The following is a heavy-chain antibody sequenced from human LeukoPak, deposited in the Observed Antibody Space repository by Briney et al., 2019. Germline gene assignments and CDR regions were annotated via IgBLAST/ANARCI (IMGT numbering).Heavy chain of an antibody. D-gene: IGHD5-18*01. CDR2: IYYSGST. V-gene: IGHV4-39*01. Sequence: PSETLSLTCTVSGGSISSSNYYWGWIRQPPGKGLESIGSIYYSGSTYYNPSLKSRVTISVDTSKNQFSLRLSSVTAADTAVYYCARHYGHSNGYLGYWGQGTLVTVSS. J-gene: IGHJ4*02. CDR1: GGSISSSNYY. CDR3: ARHYGHSNGYLGY.